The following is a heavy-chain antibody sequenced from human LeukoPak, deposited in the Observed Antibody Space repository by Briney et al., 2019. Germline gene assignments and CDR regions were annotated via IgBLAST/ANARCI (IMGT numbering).Heavy chain of an antibody. D-gene: IGHD3-9*01. Sequence: PGGSLRLSCAASGFIFSSYAIHWVRQAPGKGLEYVSAISSNGGSTFYANSVEGRFTISRDNSKNTLYLQMASLRAEDMAVYYCARDRHYDILTGNFDNWGQGTLVIVSS. CDR3: ARDRHYDILTGNFDN. V-gene: IGHV3-64*01. CDR2: ISSNGGST. CDR1: GFIFSSYA. J-gene: IGHJ4*02.